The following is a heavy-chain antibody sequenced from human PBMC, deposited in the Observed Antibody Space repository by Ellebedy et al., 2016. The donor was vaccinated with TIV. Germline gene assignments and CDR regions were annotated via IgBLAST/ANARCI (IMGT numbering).Heavy chain of an antibody. CDR1: GLSFRNYW. Sequence: GESLKISCAASGLSFRNYWISWVRQGPGKGLEWVSRMSSDGSGTSYADSVKGRFTMSRDNARNTLHLQMNSLSAEDTAVYYCALSSPPFFYYYYAMDVWGQGTTVTVSS. V-gene: IGHV3-74*01. J-gene: IGHJ6*02. CDR3: ALSSPPFFYYYYAMDV. CDR2: MSSDGSGT. D-gene: IGHD3-10*01.